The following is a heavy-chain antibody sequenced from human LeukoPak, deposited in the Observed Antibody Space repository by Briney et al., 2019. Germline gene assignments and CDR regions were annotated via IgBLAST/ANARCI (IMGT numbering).Heavy chain of an antibody. CDR1: GYTFTSHP. V-gene: IGHV1-18*01. D-gene: IGHD1-7*01. CDR2: SSTSNGAT. Sequence: ASVKVSCKASGYTFTSHPISWARQAPGQGLEWVGWSSTSNGATNYAQKLQGRVTMTTDTSTSTAYMELRSLRSDDTAVYYCARVPGTTNSNYYYYYMDVWGKGTTVTVSS. CDR3: ARVPGTTNSNYYYYYMDV. J-gene: IGHJ6*03.